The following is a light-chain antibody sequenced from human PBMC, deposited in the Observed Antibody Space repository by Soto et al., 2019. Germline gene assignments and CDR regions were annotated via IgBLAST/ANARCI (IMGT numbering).Light chain of an antibody. Sequence: IQLTQSPSSLSASVGDRVTITCRASQGISSYLAWYQQQPGKAPKLLIYAASTLQSGVPSRFSGSGSGTDFTLTISRLQPEDFATYYCQQLNSYPLTFGGGTKVEIK. CDR2: AAS. CDR3: QQLNSYPLT. J-gene: IGKJ4*01. V-gene: IGKV1-9*01. CDR1: QGISSY.